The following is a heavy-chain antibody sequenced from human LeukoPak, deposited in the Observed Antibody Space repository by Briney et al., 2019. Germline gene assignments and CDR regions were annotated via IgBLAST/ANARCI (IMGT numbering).Heavy chain of an antibody. CDR2: IYPGDSDT. D-gene: IGHD5-24*01. Sequence: GESLKISCKGSGYSFTSYWIAWVRPMPGKGLEWMGIIYPGDSDTRYSPSFQGQVTISADKSISTAFLQWSSLKASDTAMYYCARQDLADGYSTLFHYWGQGTLVTVSS. V-gene: IGHV5-51*01. CDR1: GYSFTSYW. CDR3: ARQDLADGYSTLFHY. J-gene: IGHJ4*02.